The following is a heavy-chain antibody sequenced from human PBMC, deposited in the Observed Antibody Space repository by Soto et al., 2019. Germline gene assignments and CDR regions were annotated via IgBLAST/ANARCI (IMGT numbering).Heavy chain of an antibody. CDR3: ARANYDFWSVSSNYFGMDV. CDR1: GFTFSNYT. CDR2: ISSSSLYI. D-gene: IGHD3-3*01. Sequence: EVQLVESGGGLVKPGGSLRVSCAASGFTFSNYTMNWVRQAPGKGLEWVSAISSSSLYIYYADSVEGRFTISRDNAKKSLYLQMNSLGAEGTAVYYCARANYDFWSVSSNYFGMDVWGQGTAVTVSS. J-gene: IGHJ6*02. V-gene: IGHV3-21*01.